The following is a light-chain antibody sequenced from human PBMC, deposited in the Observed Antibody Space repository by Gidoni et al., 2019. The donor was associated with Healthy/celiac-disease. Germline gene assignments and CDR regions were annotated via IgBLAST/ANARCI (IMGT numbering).Light chain of an antibody. CDR3: QQRSNWPPSLT. Sequence: ELVLTQSPATLSLSPGERATLSCRASQSVSSYLAWYQQKPGQAPRLLIYDASNRATGIPARCSGSGSGTAFTLTISSLEPEDVVVYYCQQRSNWPPSLTFGGGTKVEIK. J-gene: IGKJ4*01. CDR1: QSVSSY. CDR2: DAS. V-gene: IGKV3-11*01.